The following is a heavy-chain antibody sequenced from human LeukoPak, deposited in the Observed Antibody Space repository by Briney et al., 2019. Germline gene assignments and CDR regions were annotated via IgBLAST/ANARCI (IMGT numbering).Heavy chain of an antibody. CDR2: ISGSGGST. D-gene: IGHD3-10*01. J-gene: IGHJ4*02. V-gene: IGHV3-23*01. CDR3: AGDRGYLQFDY. Sequence: GGSLRLSCAASGFTFSSYAMSWVRQAPGKGLEWVSAISGSGGSTYYADSVKGRFTISRDNSKNTLYLQLNSLRAEDTAMYYCAGDRGYLQFDYWGQGTLVTVSS. CDR1: GFTFSSYA.